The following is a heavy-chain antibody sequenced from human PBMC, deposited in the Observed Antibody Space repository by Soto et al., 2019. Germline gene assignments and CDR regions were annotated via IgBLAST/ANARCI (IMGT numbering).Heavy chain of an antibody. D-gene: IGHD4-17*01. J-gene: IGHJ4*02. V-gene: IGHV4-4*02. CDR1: GGSLSSSSW. Sequence: QVQLQESGPGLVNPSGTLSLTCAVSGGSLSSSSWWSWVRQPPGKALEWLGESYYSGITKYNPSLNSRVTISADQSKNDFSLRLSSLTAADTAVYYCVHHGGDPYYHDFWGQGMLVTVSS. CDR3: VHHGGDPYYHDF. CDR2: SYYSGIT.